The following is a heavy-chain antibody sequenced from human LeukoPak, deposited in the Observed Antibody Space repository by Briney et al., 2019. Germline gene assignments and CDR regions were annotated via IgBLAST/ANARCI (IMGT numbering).Heavy chain of an antibody. V-gene: IGHV3-21*01. D-gene: IGHD3-10*01. CDR3: ARDFLGYGSGSTLD. J-gene: IGHJ4*02. CDR1: GFTFSSYS. CDR2: ISSSSSYI. Sequence: PGGSLRLSCAASGFTFSSYSMNWVRQAPGKGLEWVSSISSSSSYIYYADSVKGRFTISRDNAKNSLYLQMNSLRAEDTAVYYCARDFLGYGSGSTLDWGQGTLVTVSS.